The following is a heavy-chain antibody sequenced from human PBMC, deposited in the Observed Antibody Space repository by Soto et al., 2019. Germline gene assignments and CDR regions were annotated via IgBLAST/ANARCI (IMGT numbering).Heavy chain of an antibody. Sequence: QAQLVQSGAEVKQPGSSVKVSCNASGGTFRSHTFSWVRQAPGQGLEWMGRIIPALGTATYAQKFQRRVTITADASATTVYMQLNSLISEDTAVYYLERPDCGDYWYFDLWGRGTLVTVSS. CDR3: ERPDCGDYWYFDL. J-gene: IGHJ2*01. D-gene: IGHD4-17*01. CDR1: GGTFRSHT. CDR2: IIPALGTA. V-gene: IGHV1-69*08.